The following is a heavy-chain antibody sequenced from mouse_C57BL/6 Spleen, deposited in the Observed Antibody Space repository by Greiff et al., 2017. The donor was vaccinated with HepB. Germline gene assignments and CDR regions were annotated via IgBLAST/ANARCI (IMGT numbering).Heavy chain of an antibody. Sequence: QVQLQQSGAELARPGASVKLSCKASGYTFTSYGISWVKQRTGQGLEWIGEIYPRSGNTYYNEKFKGKATLTADKSSSTAYMELRSLTSEDSAVFICARVGGYDYDNAMDYWGQGTSVTVSS. CDR3: ARVGGYDYDNAMDY. J-gene: IGHJ4*01. CDR2: IYPRSGNT. V-gene: IGHV1-81*01. D-gene: IGHD2-4*01. CDR1: GYTFTSYG.